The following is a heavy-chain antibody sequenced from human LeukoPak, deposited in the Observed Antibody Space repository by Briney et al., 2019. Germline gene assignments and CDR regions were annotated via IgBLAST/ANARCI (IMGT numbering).Heavy chain of an antibody. CDR2: IRYDGSNK. Sequence: GGSLRLSCAASGFAFSTYGMAWVRQAPGKGLEWVAFIRYDGSNKYYADSVKGRFTISRDNSKNTLYLQMNSLRAEDTAVYYCAKDRLRFLEWLGSLDYWGQGTLVTVSS. D-gene: IGHD3-3*01. J-gene: IGHJ4*02. CDR1: GFAFSTYG. CDR3: AKDRLRFLEWLGSLDY. V-gene: IGHV3-30*02.